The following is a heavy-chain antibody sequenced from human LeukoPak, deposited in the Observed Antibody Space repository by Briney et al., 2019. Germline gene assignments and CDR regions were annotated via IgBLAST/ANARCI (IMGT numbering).Heavy chain of an antibody. J-gene: IGHJ4*02. V-gene: IGHV4-61*02. CDR1: GGPISSGSYY. Sequence: SETLSLTCTVSGGPISSGSYYWSWIRQPAGKGLEWIGRIYTSGSTNYNPSLKSRVTISVDTSKNQFSLKLSSVTAADTAVYYCARGPTITRYNWAFDYWGQGTLVTVSS. D-gene: IGHD1-20*01. CDR3: ARGPTITRYNWAFDY. CDR2: IYTSGST.